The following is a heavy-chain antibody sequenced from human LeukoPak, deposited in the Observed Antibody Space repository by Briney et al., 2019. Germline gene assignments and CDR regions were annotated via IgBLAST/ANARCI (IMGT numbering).Heavy chain of an antibody. V-gene: IGHV3-21*01. J-gene: IGHJ4*02. CDR1: GFTFSSYS. CDR3: ARENADYVPFFDS. D-gene: IGHD4-17*01. Sequence: GGSLRLSCAASGFTFSSYSMNWVRQAPGKGLEWVSSISSSSSYIYYADSVKGRFTISRDNAKNSLYLQMNSLRAEDTAVYYCARENADYVPFFDSWGQGTLVTVSS. CDR2: ISSSSSYI.